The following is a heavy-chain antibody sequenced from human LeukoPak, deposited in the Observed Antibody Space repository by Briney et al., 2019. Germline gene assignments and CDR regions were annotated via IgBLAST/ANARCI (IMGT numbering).Heavy chain of an antibody. CDR3: ARGAGTFGGVIPLYNWFDP. V-gene: IGHV4-31*03. CDR2: IYYSGST. CDR1: GGSISSGGYY. D-gene: IGHD3-16*02. J-gene: IGHJ5*02. Sequence: SETLSLTCTVSGGSISSGGYYWSWIRQHPGKGLEWIGYIYYSGSTYYNPSLKSRVTISVDTSKNQFSLKLSSVTAADTAAYYCARGAGTFGGVIPLYNWFDPWGQGTLVTVSS.